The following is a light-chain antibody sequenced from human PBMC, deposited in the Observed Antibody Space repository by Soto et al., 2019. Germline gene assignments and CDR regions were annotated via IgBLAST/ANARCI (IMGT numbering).Light chain of an antibody. V-gene: IGKV3-15*01. CDR3: QQFRNWPWT. J-gene: IGKJ1*01. Sequence: EIVLTQSPGTLSVSPGDRVPLSWRASQSISINLAWYQHNPGQAPRLLMQTASSRASGVPARISGSGSGTEFTLTISSLQSEDFAVYSCQQFRNWPWTFGQGTKV. CDR2: TAS. CDR1: QSISIN.